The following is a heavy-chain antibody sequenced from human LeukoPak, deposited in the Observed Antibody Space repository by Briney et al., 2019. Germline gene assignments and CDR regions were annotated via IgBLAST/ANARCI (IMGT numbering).Heavy chain of an antibody. J-gene: IGHJ5*02. CDR1: GGSFSGYY. CDR3: ARGLRSDP. V-gene: IGHV4-34*01. CDR2: INHSGST. Sequence: SETLSLTCAVYGGSFSGYYWSWIRQPPGKGLEWIGEINHSGSTNYNPSLKSRVTISVDTSKNQFSLKLSSVTAADTAVYYCARGLRSDPWGQGTLVTVSS.